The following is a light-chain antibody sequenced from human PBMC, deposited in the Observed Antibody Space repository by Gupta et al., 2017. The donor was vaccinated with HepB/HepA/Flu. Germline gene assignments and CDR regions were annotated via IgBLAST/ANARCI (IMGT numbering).Light chain of an antibody. J-gene: IGLJ1*01. CDR2: HVS. CDR3: CSYAGSDTNV. V-gene: IGLV2-11*01. CDR1: SSDVGTYDS. Sequence: QSALTQPRSVSGSPGQSVTLSCTGTSSDVGTYDSVSWYQQHPGKAPKLIIYHVSERPSGVPNRFSGSKSGNTASLTISRLQAEDEADYFCCSYAGSDTNVFGTGTKVTVL.